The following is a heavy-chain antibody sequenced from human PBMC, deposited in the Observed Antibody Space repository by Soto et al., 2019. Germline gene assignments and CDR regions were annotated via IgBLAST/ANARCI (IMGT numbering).Heavy chain of an antibody. V-gene: IGHV1-69*06. Sequence: SVKVSCKSSGGPLSRYAISWVRQAPGQGLEWMGGIIPIFGTANYSQKFQGRVTIAADKSTSTAYMELSSLRSEYTAVYYCARGGGVVPAAILNYYYGMDVWGQGTTVTVSS. D-gene: IGHD2-2*02. CDR3: ARGGGVVPAAILNYYYGMDV. CDR1: GGPLSRYA. CDR2: IIPIFGTA. J-gene: IGHJ6*02.